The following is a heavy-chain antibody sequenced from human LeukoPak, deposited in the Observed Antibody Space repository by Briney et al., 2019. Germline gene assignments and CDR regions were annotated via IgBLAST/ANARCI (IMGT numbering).Heavy chain of an antibody. D-gene: IGHD4-11*01. CDR3: ATTPWDYYYMDV. Sequence: SETLSLTCTVSGGSISSYYWSWIRQPPGKGLEWIGYIYTSGSTNYNSSLKSRVTISVDTSKNQFSLKLSSVTAADTAVYYCATTPWDYYYMDVWGKGTTVTVSS. V-gene: IGHV4-4*09. CDR2: IYTSGST. CDR1: GGSISSYY. J-gene: IGHJ6*03.